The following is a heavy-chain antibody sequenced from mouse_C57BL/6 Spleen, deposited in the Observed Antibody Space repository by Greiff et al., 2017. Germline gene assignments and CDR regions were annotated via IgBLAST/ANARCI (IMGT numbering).Heavy chain of an antibody. CDR2: INPSSGYT. D-gene: IGHD2-4*01. V-gene: IGHV1-4*01. J-gene: IGHJ3*01. Sequence: VKLMESGAELARPGASVKMSCKASGYTFTSYTMHWVKQRPGQGLEWIGYINPSSGYTKYNQKFKDKATLTADKSSSTAYMQLSSLTSEDSAVYYCARGGDYDYDGGLAYWGQGTLVTVSA. CDR3: ARGGDYDYDGGLAY. CDR1: GYTFTSYT.